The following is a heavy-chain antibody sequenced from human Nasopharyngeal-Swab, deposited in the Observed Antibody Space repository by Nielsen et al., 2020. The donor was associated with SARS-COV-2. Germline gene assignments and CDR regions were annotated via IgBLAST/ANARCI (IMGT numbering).Heavy chain of an antibody. Sequence: GESLKISCAASGFTFSNYAMTWVRQAPGKGLEWVSTISVNGDYTYYADSVKGRFTISRDNSKNTVYLQMNSLRAEDTAIYYCARDPDWYWYAIDSWGQGTLVTVSS. CDR3: ARDPDWYWYAIDS. CDR2: ISVNGDYT. CDR1: GFTFSNYA. V-gene: IGHV3-23*01. D-gene: IGHD2-8*02. J-gene: IGHJ4*02.